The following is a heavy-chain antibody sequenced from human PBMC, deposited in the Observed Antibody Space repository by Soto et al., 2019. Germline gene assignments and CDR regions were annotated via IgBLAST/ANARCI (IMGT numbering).Heavy chain of an antibody. J-gene: IGHJ5*02. V-gene: IGHV1-18*01. D-gene: IGHD1-26*01. CDR2: INPFNGNT. CDR1: GCTFASYY. Sequence: ASVKVSCKASGCTFASYYITWMRQAPGRGPEWVGWINPFNGNTNYAQRFQGRVTMTTDTSTSTVYMDLRSLRPDDTAVYYCARGGGAHYRFDPWGQGTLVTVSS. CDR3: ARGGGAHYRFDP.